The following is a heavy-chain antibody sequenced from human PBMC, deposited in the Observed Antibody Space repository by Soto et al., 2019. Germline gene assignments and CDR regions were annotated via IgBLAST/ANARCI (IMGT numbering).Heavy chain of an antibody. V-gene: IGHV1-58*01. CDR3: AAGDFWSGYYYYYGMDV. Sequence: GASVKVSWKASGFTFTSSAVQWVRQARGQRLEWIGWIVVGSGNTNYAQKFQERVTITRDMSTSTAYMELSSLRSEDTAVYYCAAGDFWSGYYYYYGMDVWGQGTTVTVSS. CDR2: IVVGSGNT. J-gene: IGHJ6*02. D-gene: IGHD3-3*01. CDR1: GFTFTSSA.